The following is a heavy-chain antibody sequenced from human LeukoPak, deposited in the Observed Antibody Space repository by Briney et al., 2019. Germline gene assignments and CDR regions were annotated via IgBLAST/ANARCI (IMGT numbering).Heavy chain of an antibody. Sequence: GASVKVSCKASGYTFTSYGISWVRQAPGQGLEWMGWISAYNGNTNYAQKFQGRVTMTTDTSTSTAYRELRSLRSDDTAVYYCAREDIVVVGYFDYWGQGTLVTVSS. J-gene: IGHJ4*02. CDR2: ISAYNGNT. D-gene: IGHD2-2*01. V-gene: IGHV1-18*01. CDR3: AREDIVVVGYFDY. CDR1: GYTFTSYG.